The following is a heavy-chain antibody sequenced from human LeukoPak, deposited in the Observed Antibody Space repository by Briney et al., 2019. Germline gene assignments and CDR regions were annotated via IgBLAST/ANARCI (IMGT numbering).Heavy chain of an antibody. CDR3: ACTGLAEYFQH. Sequence: GGSLRLSCAASGFTVSSNYMSWVRQAPGKGLEWVSVIYSGGSTYYADSVKGRFTISRDNSKSTLYLQMNSLRAEDTAVYYCACTGLAEYFQHWGQGTLVTVSS. V-gene: IGHV3-53*01. CDR2: IYSGGST. J-gene: IGHJ1*01. D-gene: IGHD1-14*01. CDR1: GFTVSSNY.